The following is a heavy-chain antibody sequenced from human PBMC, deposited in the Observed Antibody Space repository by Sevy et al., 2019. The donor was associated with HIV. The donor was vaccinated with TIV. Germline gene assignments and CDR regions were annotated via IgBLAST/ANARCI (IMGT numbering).Heavy chain of an antibody. CDR3: TTRHCSSTSCFNYYYYMDV. V-gene: IGHV3-15*01. Sequence: GGSLRLSCAASGFTFSNAWMSWVRQAPGKGLEWVGRIKSKTDGGTTDYAAPVKGRFTISRDDSKNTLYLQMNSLKTEDTAVYYCTTRHCSSTSCFNYYYYMDVWGKGTTVTVSS. CDR2: IKSKTDGGTT. J-gene: IGHJ6*03. CDR1: GFTFSNAW. D-gene: IGHD2-2*01.